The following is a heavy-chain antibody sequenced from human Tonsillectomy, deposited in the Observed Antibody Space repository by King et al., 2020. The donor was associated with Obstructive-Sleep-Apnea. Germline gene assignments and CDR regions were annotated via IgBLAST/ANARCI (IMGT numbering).Heavy chain of an antibody. J-gene: IGHJ4*02. D-gene: IGHD6-13*01. Sequence: VQLVESGAEVKKPGESLMISCKGSGYSFTSYWIGWMRQMPGKGLEWMGIIYPGDSDTRYSPSFHVQFTISADKSINTAYLQWSSLKASDTAMYYCARHGEGGKDKQQLVHGLDYWGQGTLVTVSS. CDR2: IYPGDSDT. CDR1: GYSFTSYW. CDR3: ARHGEGGKDKQQLVHGLDY. V-gene: IGHV5-51*01.